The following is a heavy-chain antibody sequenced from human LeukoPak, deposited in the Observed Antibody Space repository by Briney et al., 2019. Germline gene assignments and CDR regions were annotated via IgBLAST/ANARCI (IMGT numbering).Heavy chain of an antibody. D-gene: IGHD2-2*01. CDR1: GGSISSSSYY. CDR2: IYYSGST. V-gene: IGHV4-39*01. Sequence: SETLSLTCTVSGGSISSSSYYWGWIRQPPGKGLEWIGSIYYSGSTYYNPSLKSRVTISVDTSKNQFSLKLSSVTAADTAVYYCARHVFSGYALPIWFDPWGQGTLVTVSS. CDR3: ARHVFSGYALPIWFDP. J-gene: IGHJ5*02.